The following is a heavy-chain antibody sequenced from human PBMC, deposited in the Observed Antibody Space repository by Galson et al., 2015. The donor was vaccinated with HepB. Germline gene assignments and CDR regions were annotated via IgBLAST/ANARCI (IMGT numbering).Heavy chain of an antibody. D-gene: IGHD3-3*01. V-gene: IGHV3-13*04. J-gene: IGHJ3*02. CDR1: GFTFSDYY. Sequence: SLRLSCAASGFTFSDYYMSWIRQATGKGLEWVSDIGTAGDTYYPGSVKGRFTISRENAKNSLYLQMNSLRAGDTAVYYCARGVQGAFDIWGQGTMVTVSS. CDR3: ARGVQGAFDI. CDR2: IGTAGDT.